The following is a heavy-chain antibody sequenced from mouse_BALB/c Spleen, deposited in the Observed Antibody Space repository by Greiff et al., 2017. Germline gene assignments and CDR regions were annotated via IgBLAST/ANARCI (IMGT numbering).Heavy chain of an antibody. CDR1: GFTFSSYG. J-gene: IGHJ3*01. D-gene: IGHD2-10*02. CDR2: ISSGGSYT. Sequence: EVHLVESGGDLVKPGGSLKLSCAASGFTFSSYGMSWVRQTPDKRLEWVATISSGGSYTYYPDSVKGRFTISRDNAKNTLYLEMSSLRSEDTAMYYCARAYGNYWFAYWGQGTLVTVSA. CDR3: ARAYGNYWFAY. V-gene: IGHV5-6*01.